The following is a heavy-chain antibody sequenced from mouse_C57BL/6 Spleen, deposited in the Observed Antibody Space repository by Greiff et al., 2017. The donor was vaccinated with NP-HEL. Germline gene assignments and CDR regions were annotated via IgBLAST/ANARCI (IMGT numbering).Heavy chain of an antibody. CDR3: ATLRNYFDY. CDR1: GFTFSSYG. Sequence: DVHLVESGGDLVKPGGSLKLSCAASGFTFSSYGMSWVRQTPDKRLEWVATISSGGSYTYYPDSVKGRFTISRDNAKNTLYLQMSSLKSEDTAMYYCATLRNYFDYWGQGTTLTVSS. J-gene: IGHJ2*01. CDR2: ISSGGSYT. V-gene: IGHV5-6*01. D-gene: IGHD1-1*01.